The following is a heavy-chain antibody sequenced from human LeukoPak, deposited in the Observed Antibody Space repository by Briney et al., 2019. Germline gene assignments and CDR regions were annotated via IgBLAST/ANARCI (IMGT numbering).Heavy chain of an antibody. CDR2: INHSGST. CDR1: GGSFSGYY. Sequence: PSETLSLTCAVYGGSFSGYYWSWIRQPPGKGLEWIGEINHSGSTNYNPSLKSRVTISVDTSKNQFSLKLSSVTAADTAVYYCARDLNRFSGVVTPWNYFDYWGQGTLVTVSS. J-gene: IGHJ4*02. D-gene: IGHD3-3*01. V-gene: IGHV4-34*01. CDR3: ARDLNRFSGVVTPWNYFDY.